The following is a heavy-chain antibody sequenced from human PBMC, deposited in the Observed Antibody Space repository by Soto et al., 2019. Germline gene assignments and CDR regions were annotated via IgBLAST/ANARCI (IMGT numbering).Heavy chain of an antibody. J-gene: IGHJ4*02. CDR1: GFSFSNYG. D-gene: IGHD2-21*02. Sequence: GGSLRLSCAPSGFSFSNYGMHWVRQTPGKGLEWVAVIWSDGSRTVYEDSVKGRFTISRDNSENMLFLQMNSLRAEDTGVYYCARDDDFQANAFDYWGQGTLVTVSS. CDR2: IWSDGSRT. V-gene: IGHV3-33*01. CDR3: ARDDDFQANAFDY.